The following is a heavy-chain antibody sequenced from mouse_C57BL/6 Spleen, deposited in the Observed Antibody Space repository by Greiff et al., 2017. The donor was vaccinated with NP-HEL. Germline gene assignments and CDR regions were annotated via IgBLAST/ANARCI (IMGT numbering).Heavy chain of an antibody. Sequence: QVQLQQSGPGLVQPSQSLSITCTVSGFSLTSYGVHWVRQSQGKGLEWLGVIWSGGSTDYNAAFISRLSISKDNSKSQVFFKMNSLQADDTAIYYCARWLLRAMDYWGQGTSVTVSS. CDR2: IWSGGST. D-gene: IGHD2-3*01. CDR3: ARWLLRAMDY. V-gene: IGHV2-2*01. J-gene: IGHJ4*01. CDR1: GFSLTSYG.